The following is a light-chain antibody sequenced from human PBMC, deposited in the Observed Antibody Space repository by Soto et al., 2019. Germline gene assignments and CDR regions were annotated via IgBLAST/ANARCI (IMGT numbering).Light chain of an antibody. CDR2: EVT. CDR3: MSYAGMYTYV. J-gene: IGLJ1*01. V-gene: IGLV2-8*01. CDR1: SSDVGGYNY. Sequence: QSALTQPPSASGSPGQSVTISCTGTSSDVGGYNYLSWYQHRPGKAPQLIIYEVTKRPSGVPNRFFGSKSGNTASLTVSGLQAEDEGDYFCMSYAGMYTYVFGTGTKLTVL.